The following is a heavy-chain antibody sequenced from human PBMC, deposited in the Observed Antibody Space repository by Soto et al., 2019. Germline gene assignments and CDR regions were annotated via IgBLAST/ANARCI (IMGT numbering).Heavy chain of an antibody. CDR2: IKSKTDGGTT. CDR1: GFTFSNAL. CDR3: TTQLPKLLWFGGVWGYYYYGMDV. J-gene: IGHJ6*02. V-gene: IGHV3-15*07. D-gene: IGHD3-10*01. Sequence: GGSLRLSCAASGFTFSNALMNWVRQAPGKGLEWVGRIKSKTDGGTTDYAAPVKGRFTISRDDSKNTLYLQMNSLKTEDTAVYYCTTQLPKLLWFGGVWGYYYYGMDVWGQGTTVTVSS.